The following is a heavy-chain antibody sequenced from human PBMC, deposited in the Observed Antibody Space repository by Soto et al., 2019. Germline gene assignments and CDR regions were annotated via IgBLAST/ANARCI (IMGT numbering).Heavy chain of an antibody. CDR1: GFTFSSYS. CDR2: ISSSSSTI. J-gene: IGHJ5*02. CDR3: ARGVTVVPAATHQYNWFDP. Sequence: GGSLRLSCAASGFTFSSYSMNWVRQAPGKGLEWVSYISSSSSTIYYADSVKGRFTISRDNAKNSLYLQMNSLRAEDTAVYYCARGVTVVPAATHQYNWFDPWGQGTLVTVSS. D-gene: IGHD2-2*01. V-gene: IGHV3-48*04.